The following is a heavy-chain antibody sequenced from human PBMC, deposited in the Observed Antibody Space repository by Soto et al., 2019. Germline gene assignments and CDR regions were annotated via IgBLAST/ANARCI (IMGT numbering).Heavy chain of an antibody. V-gene: IGHV5-10-1*01. Sequence: EVQLVQSGAEVKKPGESLRISCKGSGYSFSNYWINWVRQMPGKGLEWMGRIDPRDSYTNYSPSFQGRVAISTDKSISPAYLQWNSLKASDTAMYYCARRGDYGDPPEDYWGQGTLVTVSS. CDR3: ARRGDYGDPPEDY. D-gene: IGHD4-17*01. J-gene: IGHJ4*02. CDR1: GYSFSNYW. CDR2: IDPRDSYT.